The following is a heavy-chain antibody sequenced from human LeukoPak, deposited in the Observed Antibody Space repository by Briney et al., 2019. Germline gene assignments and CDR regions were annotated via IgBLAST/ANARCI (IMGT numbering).Heavy chain of an antibody. CDR1: GFTFGDHI. CDR3: VRQFAS. J-gene: IGHJ4*02. Sequence: GGSLRLSCAASGFTFGDHIMNWVRQLPGKRLEWVAYVSGSGSTVYYADSVKGRFTVSRDNGTSSLSLQMNSLRVEDTALYYCVRQFASWGQGTQVTVSS. CDR2: VSGSGSTV. V-gene: IGHV3-48*01.